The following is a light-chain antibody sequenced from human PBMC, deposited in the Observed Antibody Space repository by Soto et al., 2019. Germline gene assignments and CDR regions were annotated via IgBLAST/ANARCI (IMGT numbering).Light chain of an antibody. CDR3: QQRYSWSLT. Sequence: EVVLTQSPATLSLSPGERATLSCRASQSVRSYLAWYQQKPGQAPRLLIYDASNRATGIPARFSGSGSGTDFTLTISSLEPEDFAVYYCQQRYSWSLTFGGGTKVEIK. J-gene: IGKJ4*01. V-gene: IGKV3-11*01. CDR2: DAS. CDR1: QSVRSY.